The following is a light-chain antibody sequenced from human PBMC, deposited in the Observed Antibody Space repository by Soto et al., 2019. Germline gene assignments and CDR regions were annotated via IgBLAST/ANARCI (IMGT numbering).Light chain of an antibody. CDR1: QRVSSTY. Sequence: EIVLTQSPGTLSLSPGERATLSCRASQRVSSTYLAWYQQKPGQAPRLLIYGASSRATGIPDRFSGSGSGTDFTLTISRLEPEDFGVYYCQQYDSLPQTFGQGTKVE. CDR3: QQYDSLPQT. V-gene: IGKV3-20*01. J-gene: IGKJ1*01. CDR2: GAS.